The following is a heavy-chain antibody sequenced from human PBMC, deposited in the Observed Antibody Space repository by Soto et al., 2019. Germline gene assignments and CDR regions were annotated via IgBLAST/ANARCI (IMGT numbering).Heavy chain of an antibody. J-gene: IGHJ4*02. CDR3: AKDLIDISTAYSIYN. CDR1: GFTFSSYG. D-gene: IGHD3-9*01. V-gene: IGHV3-30*18. Sequence: GGSLRLSCAASGFTFSSYGMHWVRQAPGKGLEWVAVISYDGSNKYYADSVKGRFTISRDNSKNTLYLQMNSLRAEDTAVYYCAKDLIDISTAYSIYNWGQETLVTISS. CDR2: ISYDGSNK.